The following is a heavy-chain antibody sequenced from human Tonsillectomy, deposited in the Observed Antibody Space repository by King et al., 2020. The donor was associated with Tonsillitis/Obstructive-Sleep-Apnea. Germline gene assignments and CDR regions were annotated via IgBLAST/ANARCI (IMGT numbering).Heavy chain of an antibody. Sequence: VQLVESGGGLVQPGGSLRLSCAASGFTFSTYAMNWVRQAPGKGLERVSGISGGGSSTYYADSVKGRFTISSDNPKNTLHLQMNSLKAEDTAVYYCAKEDYYYYGMDVWGQGTTVTVSS. CDR3: AKEDYYYYGMDV. CDR2: ISGGGSST. V-gene: IGHV3-23*04. J-gene: IGHJ6*02. CDR1: GFTFSTYA.